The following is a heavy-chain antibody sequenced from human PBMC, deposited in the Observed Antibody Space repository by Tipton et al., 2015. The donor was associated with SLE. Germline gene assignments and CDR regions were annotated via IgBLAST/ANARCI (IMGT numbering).Heavy chain of an antibody. CDR3: ARDLGGATPFDY. D-gene: IGHD1-26*01. J-gene: IGHJ4*02. CDR1: GGSIRNGGYS. CDR2: IYHSAST. Sequence: TLSLTCAVSGGSIRNGGYSWNWIRQPPGKGLEWIGYIYHSASTYYNPSLKSRVTISVDTSKNQFSLKLSSVTAADTAAYYCARDLGGATPFDYWGQGTLVTVSS. V-gene: IGHV4-30-2*01.